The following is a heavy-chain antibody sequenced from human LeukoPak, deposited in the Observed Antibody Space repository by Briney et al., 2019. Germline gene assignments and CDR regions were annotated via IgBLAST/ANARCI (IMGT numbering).Heavy chain of an antibody. V-gene: IGHV1-18*01. CDR3: ARGYYDFWSGYLENWFDP. D-gene: IGHD3-3*01. CDR2: ISAYNGNT. J-gene: IGHJ5*02. CDR1: GGTFSSYA. Sequence: ASVKVSCKASGGTFSSYAISWVRQAPGQGLEWMGWISAYNGNTNYAQKLQGRVTMTTDTSTSTAYMELRSLRSDDTAVYYCARGYYDFWSGYLENWFDPWGQGTLVTVSS.